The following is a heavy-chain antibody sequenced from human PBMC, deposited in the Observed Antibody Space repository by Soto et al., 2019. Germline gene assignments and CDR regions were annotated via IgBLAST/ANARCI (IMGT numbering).Heavy chain of an antibody. CDR1: GGTFSSYA. CDR3: ARGIAARHKQPYYYYGMDV. CDR2: IIPIFGTA. J-gene: IGHJ6*02. V-gene: IGHV1-69*13. D-gene: IGHD6-6*01. Sequence: SVKVACKASGGTFSSYAISWVLQAPGQGLEWMGGIIPIFGTANHAQKFQGRVTITADESTSTAYMELSSLRSEDTAVYYCARGIAARHKQPYYYYGMDVWGQGTTVTVSS.